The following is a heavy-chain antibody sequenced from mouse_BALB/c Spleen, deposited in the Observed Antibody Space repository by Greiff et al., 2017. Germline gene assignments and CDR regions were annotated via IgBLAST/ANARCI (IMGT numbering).Heavy chain of an antibody. J-gene: IGHJ3*01. CDR3: ASSAYYREPFAY. Sequence: VQLQQSGAELVRPGALVKLSCKASGFNIKDYYMHWVKQRPEQGLEWIGWIDPENGNTIYDPKFQGKASITADTSSNTAYLQLSSLTSEDTAVYYCASSAYYREPFAYWGQGTLVTVSA. D-gene: IGHD2-12*01. CDR1: GFNIKDYY. CDR2: IDPENGNT. V-gene: IGHV14-1*02.